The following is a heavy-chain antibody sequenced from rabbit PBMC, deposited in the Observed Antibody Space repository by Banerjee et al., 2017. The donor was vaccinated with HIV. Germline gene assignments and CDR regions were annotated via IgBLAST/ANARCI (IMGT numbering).Heavy chain of an antibody. Sequence: QEQLEESGGDLVKPGASLTLTCTASGFTLSSYWMNWVRQAPGKGLEWIGSIAAGSDYTYYANWVNGRFTISKTSTTVTLQMTSLTAADTATYFCARGGAGSSYNLWGPGTLVTVS. J-gene: IGHJ4*01. CDR1: GFTLSSYW. D-gene: IGHD8-1*01. CDR3: ARGGAGSSYNL. V-gene: IGHV1S45*01. CDR2: IAAGSDYT.